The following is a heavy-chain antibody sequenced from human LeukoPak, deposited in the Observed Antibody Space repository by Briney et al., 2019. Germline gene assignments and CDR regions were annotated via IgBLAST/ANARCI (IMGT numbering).Heavy chain of an antibody. CDR3: AKEPYSSGWYYFDY. V-gene: IGHV3-23*01. J-gene: IGHJ4*02. CDR1: GFTFSSFA. CDR2: FSGSGGST. D-gene: IGHD6-19*01. Sequence: GGSLKLPWAASGFTFSSFAMGWVRQAPGKGLGWVPAFSGSGGSTYYADSVKGRFTISRDNSKNTLYLQMNSLRAEDTAVYYCAKEPYSSGWYYFDYWGQGTLVTVSS.